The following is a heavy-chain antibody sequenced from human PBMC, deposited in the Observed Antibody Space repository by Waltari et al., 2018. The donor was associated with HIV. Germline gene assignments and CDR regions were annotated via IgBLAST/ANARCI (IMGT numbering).Heavy chain of an antibody. D-gene: IGHD4-4*01. CDR3: AREDYSGYVGHGFDI. CDR2: ISRGGSFI. Sequence: QLVESGGGQVQPGGSLRLSCGASGFTFSFSSYTMNWVRQGPGKGLEWVSSISRGGSFIYSAEAVKGRFTISRDNAKNSLYLQMNSLRTEDTAVYYCAREDYSGYVGHGFDIWGQGTMVTVSS. V-gene: IGHV3-21*02. J-gene: IGHJ3*02. CDR1: GFTFSFSSYT.